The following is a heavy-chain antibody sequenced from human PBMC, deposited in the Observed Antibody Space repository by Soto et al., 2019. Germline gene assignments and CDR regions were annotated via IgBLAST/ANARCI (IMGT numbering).Heavy chain of an antibody. CDR1: GGAISTYY. D-gene: IGHD3-3*01. CDR2: IYSSGST. J-gene: IGHJ5*02. Sequence: PETLSLTCTVSGGAISTYYWTWIRQPAGKGLEWIGRIYSSGSTKYNPSLQSRVTMSLDTSNNQFSLRLTSVTAADTAVYYCARRQRFSDWFDPWGQGTFATVSS. V-gene: IGHV4-4*07. CDR3: ARRQRFSDWFDP.